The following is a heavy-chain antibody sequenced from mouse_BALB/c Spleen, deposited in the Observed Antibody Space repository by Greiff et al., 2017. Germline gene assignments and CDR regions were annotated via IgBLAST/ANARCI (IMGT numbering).Heavy chain of an antibody. CDR3: ARGTTATGFAY. D-gene: IGHD1-2*01. CDR1: GYTFTSYV. CDR2: INPYNDGT. Sequence: SGPELVKPGASVKMSCKASGYTFTSYVMHWVKQKPGQGLEWIGYINPYNDGTKYNEKFKGKATLTSDKSSSTAYMELSSLTSEDSAVYYCARGTTATGFAYWGQGTLVTVSA. J-gene: IGHJ3*01. V-gene: IGHV1-14*01.